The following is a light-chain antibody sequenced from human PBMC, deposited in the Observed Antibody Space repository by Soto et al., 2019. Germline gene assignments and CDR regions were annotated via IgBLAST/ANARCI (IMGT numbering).Light chain of an antibody. CDR3: QQLHSTSSYT. CDR2: AAS. J-gene: IGKJ2*01. V-gene: IGKV1-39*01. CDR1: QNIRNY. Sequence: DIQMTQSPSSLSASVGDRVTITCRASQNIRNYLNWYQQRPGKTPNLLVYAASNLRSGVPSRFSGSGSGTDFTLTISSLQPEDVATYYCQQLHSTSSYTFGQGTRVDIK.